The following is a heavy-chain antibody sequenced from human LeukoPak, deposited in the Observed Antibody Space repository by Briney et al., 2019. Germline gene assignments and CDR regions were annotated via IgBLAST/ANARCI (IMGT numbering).Heavy chain of an antibody. CDR1: GFTLSSYW. V-gene: IGHV3-74*01. J-gene: IGHJ6*03. CDR3: AKGTYNSYYYYIDV. CDR2: INRDGSST. Sequence: GGSLRLSCAASGFTLSSYWMHWVRQTPGKGLVWVSRINRDGSSTNYADSVKGRFTISRDNSMNTLYLQMNSLRAEDTAVYYCAKGTYNSYYYYIDVWGKGTTVTVSS. D-gene: IGHD2-2*02.